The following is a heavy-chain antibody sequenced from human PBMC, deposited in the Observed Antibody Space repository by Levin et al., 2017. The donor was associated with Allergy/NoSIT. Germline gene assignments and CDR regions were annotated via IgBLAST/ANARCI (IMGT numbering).Heavy chain of an antibody. J-gene: IGHJ6*03. CDR1: GGSFSNYY. V-gene: IGHV4-34*01. CDR2: INHSGST. Sequence: PSETLSLTCAVYGGSFSNYYWSWIRQPPGKGLEWIGEINHSGSTNYKPSLKSRVTISVDTSKNQFSLRLSSVTAADTAVYFCARGSQQHLMSNYYMDVWGRGTTVTVSS. D-gene: IGHD6-13*01. CDR3: ARGSQQHLMSNYYMDV.